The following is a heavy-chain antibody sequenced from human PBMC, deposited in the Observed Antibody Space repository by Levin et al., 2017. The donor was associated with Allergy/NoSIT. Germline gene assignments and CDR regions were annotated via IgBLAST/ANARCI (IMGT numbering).Heavy chain of an antibody. Sequence: GGSLRLSCATSGFTFSSYAIHWVRQAPAKGLEWVAVISSDGNNKYYADSVKGRFTISRDNSKNTLDLQMDSLSGDDTAVYYCARGHSSSWYYLDYWGQGTLVTVSS. CDR2: ISSDGNNK. J-gene: IGHJ4*02. D-gene: IGHD6-13*01. CDR1: GFTFSSYA. CDR3: ARGHSSSWYYLDY. V-gene: IGHV3-30*04.